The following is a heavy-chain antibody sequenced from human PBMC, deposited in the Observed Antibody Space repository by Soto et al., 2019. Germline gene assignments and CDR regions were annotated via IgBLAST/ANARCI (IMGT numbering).Heavy chain of an antibody. J-gene: IGHJ4*02. Sequence: QLQLQESGPGLVKPSETLSLTCTVSGGSISRSSYYWGWIRQPPGKGLEWIGSIYYSGSTHYNPSLKSRATISVDPSKNQFSLKLSSVTAADTAVYYCATLWFGAADYWGQGTLVTVSS. CDR3: ATLWFGAADY. V-gene: IGHV4-39*01. CDR1: GGSISRSSYY. CDR2: IYYSGST. D-gene: IGHD3-10*01.